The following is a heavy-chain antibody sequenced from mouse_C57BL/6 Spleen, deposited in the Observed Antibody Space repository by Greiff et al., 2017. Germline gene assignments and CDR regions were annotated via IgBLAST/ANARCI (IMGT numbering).Heavy chain of an antibody. V-gene: IGHV5-9-1*02. Sequence: DVMLVESGEGLVKPGGSLKLSCAASGFTFSSYAMSWVRQTPEKRLEWVAYISSGGDYIYYADNVKGRFTISRDNARNTLYLQMSSLKSEDTAMYYCTRAGVYRVYFDYWGPGTTLTVSS. CDR3: TRAGVYRVYFDY. J-gene: IGHJ2*01. CDR1: GFTFSSYA. D-gene: IGHD2-1*01. CDR2: ISSGGDYI.